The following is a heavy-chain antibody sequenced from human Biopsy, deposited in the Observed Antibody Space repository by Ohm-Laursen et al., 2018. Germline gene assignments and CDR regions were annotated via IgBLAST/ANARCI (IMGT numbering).Heavy chain of an antibody. J-gene: IGHJ4*02. D-gene: IGHD3-22*01. V-gene: IGHV1-46*01. CDR1: GYTFTEYY. CDR2: INPRSGNT. CDR3: AKNYDPLYYDTSGLFDY. Sequence: GSSVKVSCKASGYTFTEYYINWVRQAPGQGLEWMGIINPRSGNTGYSQKFQVRVTMTTDKSTSTVYMELSSLSSEDTAVYYCAKNYDPLYYDTSGLFDYWGQGTLVTVSS.